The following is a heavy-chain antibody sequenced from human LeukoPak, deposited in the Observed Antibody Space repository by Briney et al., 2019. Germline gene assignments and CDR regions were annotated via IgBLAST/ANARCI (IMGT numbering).Heavy chain of an antibody. CDR2: ISSSSSSI. D-gene: IGHD1-26*01. CDR1: GFTFSDYY. J-gene: IGHJ5*02. CDR3: AKDLGATDWFDP. V-gene: IGHV3-11*01. Sequence: GGSLRLSCAASGFTFSDYYMGWIRQAPGKGLEWLSYISSSSSSIYYADSVKGRFTISRDNAKNSLYLQMNSLRAEDTAVYYCAKDLGATDWFDPWGQGTLVTVSS.